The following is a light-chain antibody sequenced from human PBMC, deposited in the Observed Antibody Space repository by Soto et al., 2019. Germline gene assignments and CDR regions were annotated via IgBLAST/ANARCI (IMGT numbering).Light chain of an antibody. J-gene: IGLJ2*01. CDR3: CSYAGSSGLV. CDR2: EGS. CDR1: SSDVGSYNL. Sequence: QSALTQPASVSGSPGQSITISCTGTSSDVGSYNLVSWYQQHPGKAPKLMIYEGSKRPSGVSNRFSGSKSGNTASLTISGLQAEDEADYYCCSYAGSSGLVFGGGTQLTV. V-gene: IGLV2-23*01.